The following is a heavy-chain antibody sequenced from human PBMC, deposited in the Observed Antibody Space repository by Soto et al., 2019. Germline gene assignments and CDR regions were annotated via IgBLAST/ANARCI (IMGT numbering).Heavy chain of an antibody. J-gene: IGHJ4*02. CDR2: INPSGST. CDR3: ARVYCRGGSCYSIDY. Sequence: QVQLVQSGAEVKKPGASVKVSCKASGYTFTSYYMHWVRQAPGQGLEWMGIINPSGSTSYAQKFQGRVTMTRDTSTSTVYMELSSLRSGDTAVYYCARVYCRGGSCYSIDYWGQGTLVTVSS. V-gene: IGHV1-46*03. D-gene: IGHD2-15*01. CDR1: GYTFTSYY.